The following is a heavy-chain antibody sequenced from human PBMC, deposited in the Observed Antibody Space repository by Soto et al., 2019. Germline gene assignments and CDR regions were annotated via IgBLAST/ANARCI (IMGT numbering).Heavy chain of an antibody. CDR2: INPSGGST. V-gene: IGHV1-46*01. J-gene: IGHJ5*02. Sequence: ASVKVSCKASRYTFTSYYMHWVRQAPGQGLEWMGIINPSGGSTSYAQKFQGRVTMTRDTSTSTVYMELSSLRSEDTAVYYCARETRRDGYNLWWFDPWGQGTLVTVSS. D-gene: IGHD5-12*01. CDR1: RYTFTSYY. CDR3: ARETRRDGYNLWWFDP.